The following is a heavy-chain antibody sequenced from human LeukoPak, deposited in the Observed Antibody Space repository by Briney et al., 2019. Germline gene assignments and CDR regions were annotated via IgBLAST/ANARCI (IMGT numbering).Heavy chain of an antibody. D-gene: IGHD3-10*01. J-gene: IGHJ4*02. CDR2: VSGSGDST. V-gene: IGHV3-23*01. CDR1: GFTFSNFA. Sequence: GGSLRLSCAASGFTFSNFAMTWVRPAPGRGLEGVSTVSGSGDSTHFADSVKGRFTISRDNSKNTLYLQMNRLRVEDTALYYCAKGSVDTSYIDYWGQGTLVTVSS. CDR3: AKGSVDTSYIDY.